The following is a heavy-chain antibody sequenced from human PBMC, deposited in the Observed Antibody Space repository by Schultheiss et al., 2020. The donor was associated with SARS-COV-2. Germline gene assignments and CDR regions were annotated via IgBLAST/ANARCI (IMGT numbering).Heavy chain of an antibody. CDR3: ARCASSSSGYNFAMDV. CDR1: GGSISSGGYY. CDR2: IYYSGST. V-gene: IGHV4-31*03. Sequence: SETLSLTCTVSGGSISSGGYYWSWIRQPPGKGLEWIGYIYYSGSTYYNPSLKSRVTISVDTSKMQYFLNLNSVTAADTAVYYCARCASSSSGYNFAMDVWGQGTTVTVSS. J-gene: IGHJ6*02. D-gene: IGHD6-6*01.